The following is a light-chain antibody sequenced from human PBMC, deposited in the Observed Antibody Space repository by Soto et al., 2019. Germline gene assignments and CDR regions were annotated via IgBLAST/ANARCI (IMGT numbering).Light chain of an antibody. CDR3: SSYACSYTVV. CDR2: EVN. CDR1: SSDVGGYNY. Sequence: QSALTQPPSASGSPGQSVTISCTGTSSDVGGYNYVSWYQQHPGKAPKLMMYEVNKRPSGVPDRFSGSKSGNPASLTVSGLQTEDEADYYCSSYACSYTVVFGGVTQLTVL. V-gene: IGLV2-8*01. J-gene: IGLJ2*01.